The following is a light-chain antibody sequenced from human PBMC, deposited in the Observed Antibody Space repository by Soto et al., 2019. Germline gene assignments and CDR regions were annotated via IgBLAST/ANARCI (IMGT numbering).Light chain of an antibody. CDR3: SAFTSIVTYV. V-gene: IGLV2-14*01. J-gene: IGLJ1*01. CDR2: DVS. Sequence: QSALTQPASVSGSPGQSITISCSGTSSDIGGYNHVSWYQQHPGKAPKLMIYDVSNRPSGVSNRFSGSKSGNTASLTISGLQAEDEADYYCSAFTSIVTYVFGTVTKVTIL. CDR1: SSDIGGYNH.